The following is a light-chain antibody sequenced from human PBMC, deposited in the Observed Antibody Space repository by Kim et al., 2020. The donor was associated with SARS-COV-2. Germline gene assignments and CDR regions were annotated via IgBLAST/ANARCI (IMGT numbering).Light chain of an antibody. CDR3: ATWEDSLSGPV. CDR1: APNIGNNY. CDR2: RNS. J-gene: IGLJ2*01. Sequence: QRVTCSCLRSAPNIGNNYVSWYQQVPGAAPKVLIYRNSVRPSGVPNRFSGSKSVTSASLAISGLRSDDEALYYCATWEDSLSGPVFGGGTQLTVL. V-gene: IGLV1-47*01.